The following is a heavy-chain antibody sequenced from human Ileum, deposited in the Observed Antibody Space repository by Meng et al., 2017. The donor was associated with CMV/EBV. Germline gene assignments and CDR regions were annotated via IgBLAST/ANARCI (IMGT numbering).Heavy chain of an antibody. J-gene: IGHJ4*02. CDR2: LRTSGTT. Sequence: QVQRQESGPGLVKPSETLSLTCIVSGDSISGYHWTWIRKPAGKGLEWIGRLRTSGTTDHNPSLKSRVTLSIDTSKNQFSLKLNSVTAADTAVYYCGRAGARGVPVDMWGQGTLVTVSS. CDR1: GDSISGYH. V-gene: IGHV4-4*07. CDR3: GRAGARGVPVDM. D-gene: IGHD3-10*01.